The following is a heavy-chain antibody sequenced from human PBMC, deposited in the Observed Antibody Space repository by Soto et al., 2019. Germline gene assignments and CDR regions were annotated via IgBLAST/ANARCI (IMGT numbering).Heavy chain of an antibody. CDR2: INWNGGST. D-gene: IGHD5-18*01. CDR1: GFTFDDYG. Sequence: PGGSLRLSCAASGFTFDDYGMSWVRQAPGKGLEWVSGINWNGGSTGYADSVKGRFTISRDNAKNSLYLQMNSLRAEDTALYYCARVYVNGGGYIYGYFYYYGMDVWGQGTTVTVPS. J-gene: IGHJ6*02. CDR3: ARVYVNGGGYIYGYFYYYGMDV. V-gene: IGHV3-20*04.